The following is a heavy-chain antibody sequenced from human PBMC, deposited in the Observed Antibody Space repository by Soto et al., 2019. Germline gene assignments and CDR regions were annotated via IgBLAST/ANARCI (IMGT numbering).Heavy chain of an antibody. CDR1: GYTFTGYY. V-gene: IGHV1-2*04. Sequence: ASVKVSCKASGYTFTGYYMHWVRQAPGQGLEWMGWINPNSGGTNYAQKFQGWVTMTRDTSISTAYMELNSLTADDTAVYYCAKATTNGGWFNPFDSWGQGALVTVSS. CDR3: AKATTNGGWFNPFDS. CDR2: INPNSGGT. J-gene: IGHJ4*02. D-gene: IGHD6-19*01.